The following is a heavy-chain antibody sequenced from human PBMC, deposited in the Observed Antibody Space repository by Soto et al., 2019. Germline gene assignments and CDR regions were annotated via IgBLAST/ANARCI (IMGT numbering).Heavy chain of an antibody. CDR3: ARDTAMARPDA. Sequence: QVQLVQSGAEVKKPGASVKVSCKASGYTFTSYAISWVRQAPGQGLEWMGWINAYNGNTNSAQKLQGRVTMTTDTPTNTAYMELRSLRSDDTAVYYCARDTAMARPDAWGQGTLVTVSS. D-gene: IGHD5-18*01. V-gene: IGHV1-18*01. CDR2: INAYNGNT. J-gene: IGHJ4*02. CDR1: GYTFTSYA.